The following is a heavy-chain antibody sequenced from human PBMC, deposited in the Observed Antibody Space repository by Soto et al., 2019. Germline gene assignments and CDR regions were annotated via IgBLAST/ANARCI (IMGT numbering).Heavy chain of an antibody. CDR2: IYVTGAV. CDR3: ARLRIATNNYKWFDP. CDR1: VAALNSGNYC. D-gene: IGHD2-21*01. V-gene: IGHV4-31*03. J-gene: IGHJ5*02. Sequence: ALCVTCSVSVAALNSGNYCWSWIRQVPGKGLEWIGHIYVTGAVDYNPSLRDRITISQDTSERQFSLKLRLVTAADTAVYYCARLRIATNNYKWFDPWGQGTLVTVSS.